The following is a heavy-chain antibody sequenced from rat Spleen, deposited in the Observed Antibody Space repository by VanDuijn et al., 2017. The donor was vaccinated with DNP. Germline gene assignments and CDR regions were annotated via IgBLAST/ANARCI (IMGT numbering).Heavy chain of an antibody. CDR3: ARHSPRRVWGYFDF. CDR2: IWAGGST. CDR1: GFSLTSPG. J-gene: IGHJ1*01. Sequence: QVQLEESGPGLLQPSETLSLTCPVSGFSLTSPGVGWVRQGLGKGLVWMGTIWAGGSTNYNSAVQSRLSISRDTSKSQLFLKMNSLRPEDTGTYYCARHSPRRVWGYFDFWGPGTMVTVSS. D-gene: IGHD1-11*01. V-gene: IGHV2-72*01.